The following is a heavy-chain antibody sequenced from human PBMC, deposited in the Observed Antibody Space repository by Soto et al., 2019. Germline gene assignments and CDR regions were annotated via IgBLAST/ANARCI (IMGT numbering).Heavy chain of an antibody. V-gene: IGHV1-69*12. CDR1: GGTFSSYS. J-gene: IGHJ4*02. Sequence: QVQLVQSGAEVKKPGSSVKVSCKASGGTFSSYSITWVRQAPGQGLEWMGGIIPLFGTANYAQKFQGRVTITADESTSTGYMEMSSLRSEDTAVYYCTRGVYGGYEYWGQGTLVTVSS. CDR3: TRGVYGGYEY. D-gene: IGHD5-12*01. CDR2: IIPLFGTA.